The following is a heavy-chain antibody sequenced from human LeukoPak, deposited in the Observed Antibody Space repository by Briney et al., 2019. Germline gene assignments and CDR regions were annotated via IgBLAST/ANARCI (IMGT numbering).Heavy chain of an antibody. CDR3: ARARSYYDSSGYHPPLFDY. CDR1: GGTFSSYA. D-gene: IGHD3-22*01. V-gene: IGHV1-69*01. J-gene: IGHJ4*02. CDR2: IIPIFGTA. Sequence: SVKVSCKASGGTFSSYAISWVRQAPGQGLEWMGGIIPIFGTANYAQKFQGRVTITADESTSTAYMELGSLRSEDTAVYYCARARSYYDSSGYHPPLFDYWGQGTLVTVSS.